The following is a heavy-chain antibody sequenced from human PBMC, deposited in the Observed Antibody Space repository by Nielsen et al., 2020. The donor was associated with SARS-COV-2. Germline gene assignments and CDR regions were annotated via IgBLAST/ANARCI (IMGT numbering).Heavy chain of an antibody. D-gene: IGHD3-16*01. CDR2: VNLDATGK. CDR1: GFTFSDFW. Sequence: GALKISCAASGFTFSDFWMSWVRQAPGKGLEWVAMVNLDATGKYYLNSVKGRFSISRDNARNSLFLQLNSLRADDTAFYYCVRDAGWGAMDVWGPGTTVTVSS. V-gene: IGHV3-7*05. CDR3: VRDAGWGAMDV. J-gene: IGHJ6*02.